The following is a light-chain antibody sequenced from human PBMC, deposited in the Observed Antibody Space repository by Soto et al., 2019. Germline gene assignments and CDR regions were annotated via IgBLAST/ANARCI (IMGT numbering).Light chain of an antibody. Sequence: EIVLTQSPGTLSLSPGERATLSCRASQSVSSSFFAWYQQTPGQAPMLLIYGASIRATGIPDRFSGSGSGTDSPLTSSRREPEGVAVYCCQQYGSPPWTFGQGTKVEIK. CDR2: GAS. V-gene: IGKV3-20*01. CDR1: QSVSSSF. J-gene: IGKJ1*01. CDR3: QQYGSPPWT.